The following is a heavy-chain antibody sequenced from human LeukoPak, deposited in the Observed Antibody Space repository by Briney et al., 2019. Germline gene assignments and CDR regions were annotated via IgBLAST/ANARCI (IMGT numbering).Heavy chain of an antibody. J-gene: IGHJ4*02. Sequence: SETLSLTCAVYGGSFSGYYWSWIRQPPGKGLEWIGEINHSGSTNYNPSLKSRVTISVDTSKNQFSLKLSSVTAADTAVYYCARDSGTRGDWGRGTLVTVSS. CDR1: GGSFSGYY. D-gene: IGHD3-10*01. V-gene: IGHV4-34*01. CDR2: INHSGST. CDR3: ARDSGTRGD.